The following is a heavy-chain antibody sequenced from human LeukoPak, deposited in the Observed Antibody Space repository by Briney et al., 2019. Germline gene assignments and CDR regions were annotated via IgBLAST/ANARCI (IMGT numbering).Heavy chain of an antibody. J-gene: IGHJ4*02. Sequence: GESLQISCQGSGYSFTSYWIGWVRRLPGKGLEGMGIIYPGDSDTRYSPSFQGQVTISADKSISTAYLQWSSLKASDTAMYYCATSSVIVVVPVFDYWGQGTLVTVSS. V-gene: IGHV5-51*01. CDR3: ATSSVIVVVPVFDY. CDR2: IYPGDSDT. D-gene: IGHD2-2*01. CDR1: GYSFTSYW.